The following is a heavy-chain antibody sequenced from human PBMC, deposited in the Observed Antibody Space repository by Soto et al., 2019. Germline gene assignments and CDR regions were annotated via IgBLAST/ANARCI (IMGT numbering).Heavy chain of an antibody. CDR3: ARGLRIRSTSCDSECYYYYMDA. D-gene: IGHD2-2*01. J-gene: IGHJ6*03. Sequence: GASVKVSCKASGYTFTRYDINWVRQATGQGLEWMGWMNPNSGNTGYAQKFQGRVTMTRNTSISTAYMELSSLRSEDTAVYYCARGLRIRSTSCDSECYYYYMDAWGKGTTVTVS. CDR2: MNPNSGNT. CDR1: GYTFTRYD. V-gene: IGHV1-8*01.